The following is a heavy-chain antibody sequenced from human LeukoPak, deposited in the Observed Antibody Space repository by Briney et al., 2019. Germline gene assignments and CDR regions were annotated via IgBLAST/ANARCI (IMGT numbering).Heavy chain of an antibody. Sequence: KPSETLSLTCTVSDDSIRTHYWSWIRQPPGKGLECIGYVYFSGITNYNPSLKSRVTMSVDTSKNQLSLKLSSVTAADTAVYYCARHLPRSWYGSGSYVSRYYGMDVWGQGTTVTVSS. CDR1: DDSIRTHY. D-gene: IGHD3-10*01. CDR3: ARHLPRSWYGSGSYVSRYYGMDV. V-gene: IGHV4-59*08. J-gene: IGHJ6*02. CDR2: VYFSGIT.